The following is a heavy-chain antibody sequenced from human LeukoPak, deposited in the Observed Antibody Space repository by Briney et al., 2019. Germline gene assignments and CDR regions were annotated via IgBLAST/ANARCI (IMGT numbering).Heavy chain of an antibody. V-gene: IGHV4-61*02. CDR1: GDSISRGRYY. J-gene: IGHJ4*02. Sequence: SETLSLTCTVSGDSISRGRYYWSWVRQPAGKELEWIGRIYASGKTDYNPYTPSLKSRVAMSLDTSKNQVSLYLTSVTAADTAMYFCARSFSEKFYFESWAQGTLVTVSS. CDR3: ARSFSEKFYFES. D-gene: IGHD1-26*01. CDR2: IYASGKT.